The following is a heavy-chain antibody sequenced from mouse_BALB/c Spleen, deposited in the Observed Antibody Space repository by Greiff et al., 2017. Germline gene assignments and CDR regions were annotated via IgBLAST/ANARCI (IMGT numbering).Heavy chain of an antibody. CDR2: IYPGNSDT. D-gene: IGHD1-1*02. CDR3: TRGWPYYFDY. Sequence: VQLQQSGTVLARPGASVKMSCKASGYTFTSYWMHWVKQRPGQGLEWIGAIYPGNSDTNYNQKFKDKATLTVDKSSSTAYMQLSSPTSEDSAVYYCTRGWPYYFDYWGQGTTLTVSS. V-gene: IGHV1-5*01. CDR1: GYTFTSYW. J-gene: IGHJ2*01.